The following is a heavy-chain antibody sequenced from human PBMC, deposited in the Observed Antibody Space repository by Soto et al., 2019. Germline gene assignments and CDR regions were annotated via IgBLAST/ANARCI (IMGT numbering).Heavy chain of an antibody. V-gene: IGHV4-61*05. CDR2: IYYSGST. CDR3: ARHAPGYFDY. Sequence: PSETLSLTCAVSGGSISSSSYYWGWIRQPPGKGLEWIGYIYYSGSTNYNPSLKSRVTISVDTSKNQFSLKVSSVTAADTAVYYCARHAPGYFDYWGQGALVTVSS. CDR1: GGSISSSSYY. J-gene: IGHJ4*02.